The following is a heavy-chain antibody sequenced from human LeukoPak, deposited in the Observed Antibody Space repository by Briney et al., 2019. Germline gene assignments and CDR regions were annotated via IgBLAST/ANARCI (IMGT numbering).Heavy chain of an antibody. CDR3: ARRLAGRFYGIDV. V-gene: IGHV4-34*01. D-gene: IGHD1-14*01. CDR2: INHSGST. J-gene: IGHJ6*02. CDR1: GGSFSGYY. Sequence: PSETLSLTCAVYGGSFSGYYWSWIRQPPGKGLEWIGEINHSGSTNYNPSLKSRVTISVDTSKNQFSLKLSSVTGADTAVYFCARRLAGRFYGIDVWGQGTTVTVSS.